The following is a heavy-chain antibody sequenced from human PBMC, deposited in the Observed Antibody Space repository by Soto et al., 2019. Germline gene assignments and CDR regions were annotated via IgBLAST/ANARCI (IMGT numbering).Heavy chain of an antibody. CDR2: ISGSGGST. Sequence: GGSLRLSCAASGFTVSSNYMSWVRQAPGKGLEWVSAISGSGGSTYYADSVKGRFTISRDNSKNTLYLQMNSLRAEDTAVYYCAKDRAYDSSGYFYWGQGTLVTVSS. D-gene: IGHD3-22*01. CDR3: AKDRAYDSSGYFY. J-gene: IGHJ4*02. CDR1: GFTVSSNY. V-gene: IGHV3-23*01.